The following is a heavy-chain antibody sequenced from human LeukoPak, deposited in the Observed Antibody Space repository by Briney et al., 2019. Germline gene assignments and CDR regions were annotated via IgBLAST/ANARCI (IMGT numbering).Heavy chain of an antibody. J-gene: IGHJ5*02. CDR2: IYWDDDK. CDR1: GFSLRTSGVG. CDR3: AHLRYCSSTSCLNWFDP. D-gene: IGHD2-2*01. Sequence: SGPTLVKPTQTLTLTWTFSGFSLRTSGVGVGWIRQPPGKALEWLALIYWDDDKRYSPSLKSRLTITKDTSKNQVVLTMTNMDPVDTATYYCAHLRYCSSTSCLNWFDPWGQGTLVTVSS. V-gene: IGHV2-5*02.